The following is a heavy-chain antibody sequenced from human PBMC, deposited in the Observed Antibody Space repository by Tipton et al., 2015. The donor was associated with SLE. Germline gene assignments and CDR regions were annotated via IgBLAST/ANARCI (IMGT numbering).Heavy chain of an antibody. CDR1: GYSISSGYY. CDR2: TYHSGGT. Sequence: TLSLTCAVSGYSISSGYYWGWIRQSPGKGLEWIGSTYHSGGTYFHPSLKSRVTISVDTSKNQFSLKLSSVTAADTAIYYCARDGSIAARHWYFDLWGRGTLVTVSS. J-gene: IGHJ2*01. CDR3: ARDGSIAARHWYFDL. V-gene: IGHV4-38-2*02. D-gene: IGHD6-6*01.